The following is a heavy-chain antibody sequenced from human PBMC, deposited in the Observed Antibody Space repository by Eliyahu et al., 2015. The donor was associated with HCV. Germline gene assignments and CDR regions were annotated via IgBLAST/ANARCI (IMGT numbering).Heavy chain of an antibody. V-gene: IGHV3-33*01. CDR1: GFXFSSYG. J-gene: IGHJ4*02. CDR3: ATGVGAKVGRDY. D-gene: IGHD1-26*01. Sequence: QVQLVESGGGVVQPGRSLRLSXAASGFXFSSYGMHWVRQAPGKGLEWVAVIWYDGSNKYYADSVKGRFTISRDNSKNTLYLQMNSLRAEDTAVYYCATGVGAKVGRDYWGQGTLVTVSS. CDR2: IWYDGSNK.